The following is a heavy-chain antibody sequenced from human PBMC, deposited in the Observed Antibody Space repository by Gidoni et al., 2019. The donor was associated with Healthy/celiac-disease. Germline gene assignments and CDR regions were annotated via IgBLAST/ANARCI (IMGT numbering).Heavy chain of an antibody. Sequence: QVQLVQSGAEVKKPGSSVKVSCKASGGTFSSYAISWVRQAPGQGLEWMGGIIPIFGTANYAQKFQGRVTITADKSTSTAYMELSSLRSEDTAVYYCASQLYYDILTGLLGPTGYYYGMDVWGQGTTVTVSS. D-gene: IGHD3-9*01. CDR3: ASQLYYDILTGLLGPTGYYYGMDV. J-gene: IGHJ6*02. CDR1: GGTFSSYA. V-gene: IGHV1-69*06. CDR2: IIPIFGTA.